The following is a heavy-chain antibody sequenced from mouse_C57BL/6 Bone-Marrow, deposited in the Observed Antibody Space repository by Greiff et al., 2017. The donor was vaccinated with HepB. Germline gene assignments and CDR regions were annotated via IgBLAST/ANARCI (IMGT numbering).Heavy chain of an antibody. Sequence: QVQLQQPGAELVKPGASVKLSCKASGYTFTSYWMQWVKQRPGQGLEWIGEIDPSDSYTNYNQKFKGKATLTVYTSSSTAYMQLSSLTSEDSAVYYCAREGVVEGNFDVGGTGTTVTVSS. D-gene: IGHD1-1*01. CDR2: IDPSDSYT. CDR3: AREGVVEGNFDV. V-gene: IGHV1-50*01. J-gene: IGHJ1*03. CDR1: GYTFTSYW.